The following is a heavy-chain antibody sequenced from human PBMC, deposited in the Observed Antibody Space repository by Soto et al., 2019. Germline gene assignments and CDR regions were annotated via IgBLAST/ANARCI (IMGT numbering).Heavy chain of an antibody. Sequence: GGSLILSCAASGFTVSSSYMSWVRQAPGKGLEWVSVIYSGGSTYYADSVKGRFTISRDNSKNTLYLQMNSLRAEDTAVYYCARSPLALPRRITGTSDAFDIWGQGTMVTVSS. V-gene: IGHV3-66*01. CDR1: GFTVSSSY. D-gene: IGHD1-20*01. CDR2: IYSGGST. CDR3: ARSPLALPRRITGTSDAFDI. J-gene: IGHJ3*02.